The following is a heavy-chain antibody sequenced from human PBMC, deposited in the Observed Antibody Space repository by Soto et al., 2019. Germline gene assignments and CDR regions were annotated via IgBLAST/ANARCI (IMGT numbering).Heavy chain of an antibody. J-gene: IGHJ4*02. CDR3: ARGPHTRSQSDY. V-gene: IGHV1-18*01. Sequence: ASVKVSCKASGYTFTSYGISWVRQAPGQGLEWMGWISAYNGNTNYAQKLQGRVTMTTDTSTSTAYMELSSLRSEDTAVYYCARGPHTRSQSDYWGQGTLVTVSS. D-gene: IGHD1-26*01. CDR1: GYTFTSYG. CDR2: ISAYNGNT.